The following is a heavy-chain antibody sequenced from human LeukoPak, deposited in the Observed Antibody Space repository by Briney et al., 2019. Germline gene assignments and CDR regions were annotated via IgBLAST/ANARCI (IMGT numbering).Heavy chain of an antibody. Sequence: RASVKVSCKASGYTFTGYYMHWVRHAPGQGLEWMGWINPNSGGTNYAQKSQGRVTITRDTSISTAYMELSRLRSHDTAVYYCARVRVVATRWFDPWGQGNLVTVSS. CDR2: INPNSGGT. CDR1: GYTFTGYY. CDR3: ARVRVVATRWFDP. D-gene: IGHD3-22*01. V-gene: IGHV1-2*02. J-gene: IGHJ5*02.